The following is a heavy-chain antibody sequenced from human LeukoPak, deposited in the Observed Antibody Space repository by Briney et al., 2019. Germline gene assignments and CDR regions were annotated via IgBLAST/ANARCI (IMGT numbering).Heavy chain of an antibody. J-gene: IGHJ4*02. CDR2: ISYDGSNK. CDR1: GFTFSSYA. CDR3: ARSMIVVVIADY. V-gene: IGHV3-30-3*01. Sequence: GGSLRLSCAASGFTFSSYAMHWVRQAPGKGLEWVAVISYDGSNKYYADSVKGRFTISRDNSKNTLYLQMNSLRAGDTAVYYCARSMIVVVIADYWGQGTLVTVSS. D-gene: IGHD3-22*01.